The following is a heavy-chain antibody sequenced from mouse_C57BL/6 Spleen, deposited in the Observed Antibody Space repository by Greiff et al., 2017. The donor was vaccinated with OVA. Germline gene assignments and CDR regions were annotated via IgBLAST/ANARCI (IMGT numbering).Heavy chain of an antibody. V-gene: IGHV1-53*01. CDR3: ARGERGLITTVVANFDY. CDR2: INPSNGGT. CDR1: GYTFTSYW. J-gene: IGHJ2*01. D-gene: IGHD1-1*01. Sequence: QVQLQQPGTELVKPGASVKLSCKASGYTFTSYWMHWVKQRPGQGLEWIGNINPSNGGTNYNEKFKSQATLTVDKSSSTAYLQLSSLTSEDSVVYYCARGERGLITTVVANFDYWGQGTTLTVSS.